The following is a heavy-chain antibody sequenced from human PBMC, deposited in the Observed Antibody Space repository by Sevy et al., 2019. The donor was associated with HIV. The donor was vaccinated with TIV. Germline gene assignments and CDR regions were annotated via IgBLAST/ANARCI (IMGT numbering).Heavy chain of an antibody. CDR1: GYTFTSYG. CDR2: ISAYNGNT. V-gene: IGHV1-18*01. CDR3: ARVASSSWTYYYYYMDV. Sequence: VSVKVSCKASGYTFTSYGISWVRQAPGQGLEWMGWISAYNGNTNYAQKLQGRVTMTTDTSTSTAYMELRSLRSDDTAVYYCARVASSSWTYYYYYMDVWGKGTTVTVSS. J-gene: IGHJ6*03. D-gene: IGHD6-13*01.